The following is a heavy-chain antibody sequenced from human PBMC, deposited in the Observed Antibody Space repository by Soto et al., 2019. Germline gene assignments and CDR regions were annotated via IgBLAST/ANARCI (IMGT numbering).Heavy chain of an antibody. CDR1: GGTFRSYS. Sequence: SVKVSFKGSGGTFRSYSISWVRQAPGQGLEWMGGIIPIFDITNYAQKFQGRVTITADESTSTAYMELSSLGSDDTAVYYCARPDEGGYSSNHHYYYALDVWGQGTTVTVSS. CDR2: IIPIFDIT. V-gene: IGHV1-69*13. CDR3: ARPDEGGYSSNHHYYYALDV. D-gene: IGHD3-22*01. J-gene: IGHJ6*02.